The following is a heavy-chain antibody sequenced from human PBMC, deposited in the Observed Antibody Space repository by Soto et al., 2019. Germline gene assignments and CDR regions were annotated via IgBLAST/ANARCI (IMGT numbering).Heavy chain of an antibody. CDR1: GYTFTSYD. CDR3: ASRGGYSSGWSDYYYYYMDV. D-gene: IGHD6-19*01. J-gene: IGHJ6*03. Sequence: ASVKVSCKASGYTFTSYDINWVRQATGQGLEWMGWMNPNSGNTGYAQKFQGRVTMTRNTSISTAYMELSSLRSEDTAVYYCASRGGYSSGWSDYYYYYMDVWGKGTTVTVSS. V-gene: IGHV1-8*01. CDR2: MNPNSGNT.